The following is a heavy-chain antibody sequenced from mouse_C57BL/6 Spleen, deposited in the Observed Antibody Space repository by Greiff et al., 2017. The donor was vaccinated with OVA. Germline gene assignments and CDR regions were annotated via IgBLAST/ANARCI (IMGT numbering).Heavy chain of an antibody. CDR2: IYPGDGDT. D-gene: IGHD2-4*01. CDR1: GYAFSSYW. CDR3: ARWGDDYDGRGYYYAMDY. J-gene: IGHJ4*01. V-gene: IGHV1-80*01. Sequence: VQLQESGAELVKPGASVKISCKASGYAFSSYWMNWVKQRPGKGLEWIGQIYPGDGDTNYNGKFKGKATLTADKSSSTAYMQLSSLTSEDSAVYFCARWGDDYDGRGYYYAMDYWGQGTSVTVSS.